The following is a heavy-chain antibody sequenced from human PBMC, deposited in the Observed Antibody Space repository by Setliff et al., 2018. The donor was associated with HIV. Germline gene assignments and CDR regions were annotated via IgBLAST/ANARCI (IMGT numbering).Heavy chain of an antibody. CDR1: GDSISSHY. Sequence: SETLSLTCTVSGDSISSHYWNWIRQPPGKALEWIGYIYYSGSTNYNPSFKSRVTISVDRSKNQFSLRVSSVTAADTAVYYCARSRDARGWYFDLWGRGTLVTVSS. V-gene: IGHV4-59*11. CDR3: ARSRDARGWYFDL. CDR2: IYYSGST. J-gene: IGHJ2*01. D-gene: IGHD6-6*01.